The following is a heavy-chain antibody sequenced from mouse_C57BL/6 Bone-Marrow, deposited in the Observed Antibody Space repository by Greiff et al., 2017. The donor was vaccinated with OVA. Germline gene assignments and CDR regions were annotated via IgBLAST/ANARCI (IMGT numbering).Heavy chain of an antibody. Sequence: EVKLMESGPELVKPGASVKIPCKASGYTFTDYNMDWVKQSHGKSLEWIGDINPNNGGTIYNQKFKGKATLTVDKSSSTACMELRSLTSEDTAVYYCARAHYYGSSPFAYWGQGTLVTVSA. J-gene: IGHJ3*01. D-gene: IGHD1-1*01. CDR2: INPNNGGT. CDR3: ARAHYYGSSPFAY. CDR1: GYTFTDYN. V-gene: IGHV1-18*01.